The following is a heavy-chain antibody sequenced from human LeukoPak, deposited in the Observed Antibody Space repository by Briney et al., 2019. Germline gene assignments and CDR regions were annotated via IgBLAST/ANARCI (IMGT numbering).Heavy chain of an antibody. CDR1: GFTFSSYA. J-gene: IGHJ4*02. D-gene: IGHD3-22*01. CDR2: LTGSGASA. Sequence: GGSLRLSCAASGFTFSSYAMSWVRQAPGKGLEWVSGLTGSGASAYYADSVKGRFTISRDNSKNTLYLQLNSLRAEDTAVYYCAKVSSPYHYDSGGRNYYFDYWGQGTLVTVSS. CDR3: AKVSSPYHYDSGGRNYYFDY. V-gene: IGHV3-23*01.